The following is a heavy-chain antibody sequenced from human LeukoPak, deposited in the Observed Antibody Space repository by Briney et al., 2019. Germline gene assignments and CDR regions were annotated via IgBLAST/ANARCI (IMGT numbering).Heavy chain of an antibody. CDR1: GGSFSGYY. J-gene: IGHJ5*02. CDR3: ARGRVLDP. Sequence: PSETLSLTCAVYGGSFSGYYWSWIRQPPGKGLEWIGEINHSGSTNYNPSLKSRVTISVDTSKNQFSLKPSSVTAADTAVYYCARGRVLDPWGQGTLVTVSS. D-gene: IGHD3-10*01. V-gene: IGHV4-34*01. CDR2: INHSGST.